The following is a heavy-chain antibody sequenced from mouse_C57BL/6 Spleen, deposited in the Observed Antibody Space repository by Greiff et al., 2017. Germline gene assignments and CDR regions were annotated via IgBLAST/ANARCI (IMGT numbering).Heavy chain of an antibody. CDR3: TGGSGIGYGH. V-gene: IGHV6-3*01. J-gene: IGHJ3*02. CDR1: GLTFSNYW. D-gene: IGHD3-1*01. CDR2: IRLKSDNYAT. Sequence: EVQGVESGGGLVQPGGSMKLSCVASGLTFSNYWMNWVRQSPEKGLEWVAQIRLKSDNYATHYAESVKGRFTISRDDSKSSVYLQMNNLRAEDTGIYYCTGGSGIGYGHWGQGTLVTVSA.